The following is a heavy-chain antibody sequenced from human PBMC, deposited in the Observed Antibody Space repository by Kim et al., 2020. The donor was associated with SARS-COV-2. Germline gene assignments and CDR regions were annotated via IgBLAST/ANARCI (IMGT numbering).Heavy chain of an antibody. Sequence: GGSLRLSCAASGFTFSSYWMSWVRQAPGKGLEWVANIKQDGSEKYYVDSVKGRFTISGDNAKNSLYLQMNSLRAEDTAVYYCAREEIVVVPAAVYYYYYGMDVWGQGTTVTVSS. V-gene: IGHV3-7*01. CDR2: IKQDGSEK. CDR1: GFTFSSYW. J-gene: IGHJ6*02. CDR3: AREEIVVVPAAVYYYYYGMDV. D-gene: IGHD2-2*01.